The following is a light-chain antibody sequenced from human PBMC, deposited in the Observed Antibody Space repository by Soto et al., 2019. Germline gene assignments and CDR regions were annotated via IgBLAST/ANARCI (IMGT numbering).Light chain of an antibody. V-gene: IGKV3-20*01. CDR2: GAS. CDR3: QQYGGSPPYT. Sequence: EIVLTQSPGTLSFSPGERATLSCRASRSISSTYLAGYQQKPGQAPRLLIYGASSRATGIPDRFSGSGSGTDFTLTISRLEPEDFAVYYCQQYGGSPPYTFGQGTKLEIK. J-gene: IGKJ2*01. CDR1: RSISSTY.